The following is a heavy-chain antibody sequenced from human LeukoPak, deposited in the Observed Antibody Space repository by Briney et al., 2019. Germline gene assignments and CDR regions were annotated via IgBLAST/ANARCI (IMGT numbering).Heavy chain of an antibody. V-gene: IGHV1-2*02. CDR2: INPNSGGT. J-gene: IGHJ4*02. D-gene: IGHD2-2*01. CDR3: ASCSSTSCYYRTGFDY. CDR1: GYTFTGYY. Sequence: AASVKVSCKASGYTFTGYYMHWVRQAPGQGLEWMGWINPNSGGTNYAQKFQGRVTMTRDTSISTAYMELSSLRSEDTAVYYCASCSSTSCYYRTGFDYWGQGTLVTVSS.